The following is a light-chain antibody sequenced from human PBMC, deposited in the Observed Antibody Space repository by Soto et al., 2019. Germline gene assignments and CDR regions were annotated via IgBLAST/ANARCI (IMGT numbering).Light chain of an antibody. Sequence: DIQLTQSPSTMSASVGDRVTITCRASQSVTDWLAWYQQKPGKAPKLLIYDASSLQSGVPSRFSGSGSGTEFSLTISSLQPDDFATYYRQQYYRACTFGQRTKVEIK. V-gene: IGKV1-5*01. CDR3: QQYYRACT. CDR1: QSVTDW. J-gene: IGKJ2*02. CDR2: DAS.